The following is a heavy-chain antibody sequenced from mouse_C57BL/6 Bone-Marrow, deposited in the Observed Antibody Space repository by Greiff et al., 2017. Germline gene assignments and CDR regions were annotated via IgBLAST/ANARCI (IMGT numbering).Heavy chain of an antibody. V-gene: IGHV1-62-2*01. CDR1: GYTFTEYT. CDR3: ARHEGNHPRDWYLDV. CDR2: FYPGSGSI. Sequence: VKLQESGAELVKPGASVTLSCKASGYTFTEYTIHWVKQRSGQGLEWIGWFYPGSGSIKYNEKFKDKATLTADKSSSTVYMELSRLTSEDSAVYFCARHEGNHPRDWYLDVWGTGTTVTVSS. J-gene: IGHJ1*03.